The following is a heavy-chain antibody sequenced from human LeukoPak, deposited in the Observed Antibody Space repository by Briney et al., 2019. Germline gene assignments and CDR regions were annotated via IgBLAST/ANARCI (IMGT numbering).Heavy chain of an antibody. J-gene: IGHJ3*02. CDR1: HYTFSRSG. CDR2: ISAYNGNT. V-gene: IGHV1-18*01. CDR3: ARDPLVGGTKVDAFDI. Sequence: APVRVSYSASHYTFSRSGIILGPEAPRQGPEGRGWISAYNGNTKYAQKPQRRVTMTTDTSTSTAYMELRSVRSDETAVYYCARDPLVGGTKVDAFDIWGQGTMVTVSS. D-gene: IGHD1-26*01.